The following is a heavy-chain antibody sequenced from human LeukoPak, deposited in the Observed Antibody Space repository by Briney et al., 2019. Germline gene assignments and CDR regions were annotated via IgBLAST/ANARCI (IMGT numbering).Heavy chain of an antibody. Sequence: SVKVSCKVSGDTFSSYAINWVRQAPGQGLEWMGKIIPLFGTADYAQKLQGRVTITTDESTITAYMELSSLRSEDTAVYYCARSDYYYYCYVDVWGKGTTVTVSS. J-gene: IGHJ6*03. D-gene: IGHD4/OR15-4a*01. CDR2: IIPLFGTA. CDR1: GDTFSSYA. CDR3: ARSDYYYYCYVDV. V-gene: IGHV1-69*05.